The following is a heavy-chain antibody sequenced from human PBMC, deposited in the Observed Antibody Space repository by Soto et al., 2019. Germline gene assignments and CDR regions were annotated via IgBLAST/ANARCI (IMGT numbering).Heavy chain of an antibody. V-gene: IGHV1-69*01. D-gene: IGHD1-26*01. Sequence: QVQLVQSGAEVKKPGTSVKVSCEVSGGTFSNYAITWVRQAPGQGLEWLGGAIPVYGSTNYAQKFQGRGTITAGESATTTFMELISLRSDDTAVYYCARRGVANSRDAFDIWGQGTLVTVS. CDR3: ARRGVANSRDAFDI. J-gene: IGHJ3*02. CDR2: AIPVYGST. CDR1: GGTFSNYA.